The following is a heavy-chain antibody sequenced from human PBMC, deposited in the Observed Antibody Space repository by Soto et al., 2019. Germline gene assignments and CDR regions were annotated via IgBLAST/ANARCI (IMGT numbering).Heavy chain of an antibody. Sequence: GGSLRLSCAASGFNFSSYFMHWVRQAPGKGLEWVAVISYDGSNKYYADSVKGRFTISRDNSKNTLYLQMNSLRAEDTAVYYCGKARAMGYYYYYGMDVWGQGTTVTVSS. CDR3: GKARAMGYYYYYGMDV. V-gene: IGHV3-30*18. CDR2: ISYDGSNK. J-gene: IGHJ6*02. CDR1: GFNFSSYF.